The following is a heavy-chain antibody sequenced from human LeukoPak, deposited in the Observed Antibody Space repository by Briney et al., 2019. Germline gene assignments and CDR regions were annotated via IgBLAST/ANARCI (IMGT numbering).Heavy chain of an antibody. V-gene: IGHV3-48*02. CDR3: AKTYSGDVFDI. D-gene: IGHD6-19*01. CDR2: VSSTSSTI. CDR1: GFTFNSYS. Sequence: HPGGSLRLSCAASGFTFNSYSMNWVRQAPGKGLEWIAYVSSTSSTIYYADSVKGRFTISRDNAKDSLYLQINSLRDEDTAMYYCAKTYSGDVFDIWGQGTMVTVSS. J-gene: IGHJ3*02.